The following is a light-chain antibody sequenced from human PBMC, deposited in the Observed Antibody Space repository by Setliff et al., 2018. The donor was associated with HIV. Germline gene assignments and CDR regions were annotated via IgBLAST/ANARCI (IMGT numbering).Light chain of an antibody. CDR1: SSNIGSNT. V-gene: IGLV1-44*01. CDR3: AAWDDSLNGHYV. J-gene: IGLJ1*01. CDR2: NNN. Sequence: QSVLTQPPSAPGTPGQRVTISCSGSSSNIGSNTVNWYQQLPKTAPKLLIYNNNQRPSGVPDRFSGSKSGTSASLAISGLQSEDEADYYCAAWDDSLNGHYVFGTGTKVTVL.